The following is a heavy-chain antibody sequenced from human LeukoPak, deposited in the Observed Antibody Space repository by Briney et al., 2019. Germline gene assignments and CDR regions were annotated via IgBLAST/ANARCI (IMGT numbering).Heavy chain of an antibody. CDR2: ISSSGSTI. CDR1: GFTFSDYY. D-gene: IGHD2-2*01. Sequence: GGSLRLSCAASGFTFSDYYMSWIRQAPGKGLEWVSYISSSGSTIYYADSVKGRFTISRDNAKNSLYLQMNSLRAEDTAVYYCARDRAYATTTFEYWGQGTLVTVSS. CDR3: ARDRAYATTTFEY. V-gene: IGHV3-11*01. J-gene: IGHJ4*02.